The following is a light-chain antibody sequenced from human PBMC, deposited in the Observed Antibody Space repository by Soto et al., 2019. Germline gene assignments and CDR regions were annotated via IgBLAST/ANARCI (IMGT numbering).Light chain of an antibody. V-gene: IGLV2-14*01. CDR3: SSYTSSSTYV. CDR1: SSDVGGYNY. J-gene: IGLJ1*01. CDR2: AVS. Sequence: QSALTQPASVSGSPGQSIAISCTGTSSDVGGYNYVSWYQQHPGKAPKLMIYAVSNRPSGVSNRFSGSKSGNTASLTISGLQAEDEADYYCSSYTSSSTYVFGTGTQLTVL.